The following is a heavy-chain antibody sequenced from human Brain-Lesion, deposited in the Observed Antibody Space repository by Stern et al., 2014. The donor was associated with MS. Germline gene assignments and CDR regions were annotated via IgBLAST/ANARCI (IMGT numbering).Heavy chain of an antibody. Sequence: VQLVESGPGLVKPSETLSLTCTVAGGSVSSTSYAWAWIRQPPGKGLEWIGTIYYSGNTYYSPSLKSRLTLSLDTSTHQFSLPRRPVTAADTAVYYCAGEEDIRYCSGGSCTGNWFDPWGQGTLVTVSS. D-gene: IGHD2-15*01. CDR1: GGSVSSTSYA. V-gene: IGHV4-39*01. J-gene: IGHJ5*02. CDR3: AGEEDIRYCSGGSCTGNWFDP. CDR2: IYYSGNT.